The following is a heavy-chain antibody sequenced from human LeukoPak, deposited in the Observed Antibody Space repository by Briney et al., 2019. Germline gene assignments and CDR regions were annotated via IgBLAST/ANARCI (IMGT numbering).Heavy chain of an antibody. D-gene: IGHD2-2*02. CDR1: GLTFSSYG. Sequence: GGSLRLSCAASGLTFSSYGMHWVRQAPGKGLEWVAFIRYDGSNKYYADSVKGRFTISRDNSKNTLYLQMNSLRAEDTAVYYCANLDCSSTSCYKETFDYWGQGTLVTVSS. V-gene: IGHV3-30*02. J-gene: IGHJ4*02. CDR2: IRYDGSNK. CDR3: ANLDCSSTSCYKETFDY.